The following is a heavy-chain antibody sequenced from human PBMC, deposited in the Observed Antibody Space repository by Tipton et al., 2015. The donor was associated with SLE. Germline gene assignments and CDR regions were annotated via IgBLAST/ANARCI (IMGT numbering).Heavy chain of an antibody. V-gene: IGHV3-30*02. J-gene: IGHJ1*01. CDR2: IRYDGSNK. CDR3: AKDIPGFGQQPPGYFQH. Sequence: GSLRLSCAASGFTFSSYGMHWVRQAPGKGLEWVAFIRYDGSNKYYADSVKGRFTISRDNSKNTLYLQMNSLRAEDTAVYYCAKDIPGFGQQPPGYFQHWGQGTLVTVSS. CDR1: GFTFSSYG. D-gene: IGHD6-13*01.